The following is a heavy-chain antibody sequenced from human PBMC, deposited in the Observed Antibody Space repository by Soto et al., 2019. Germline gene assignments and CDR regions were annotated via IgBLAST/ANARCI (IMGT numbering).Heavy chain of an antibody. J-gene: IGHJ4*02. CDR1: GYTFTTYD. Sequence: QVQLVQSGAEVKKPGASVKVSCKASGYTFTTYDISWVRQAPGQGLEWMGWISAYNGNTNYAQNLQGRVNMTTDTATNTAYMELRSLRSDDTAVYYCARERGRPYYDILTGYYPFDYWGQGTLVTVSS. V-gene: IGHV1-18*01. CDR3: ARERGRPYYDILTGYYPFDY. D-gene: IGHD3-9*01. CDR2: ISAYNGNT.